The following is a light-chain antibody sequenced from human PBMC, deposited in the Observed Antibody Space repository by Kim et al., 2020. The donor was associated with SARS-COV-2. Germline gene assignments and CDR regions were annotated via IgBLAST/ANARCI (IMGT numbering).Light chain of an antibody. Sequence: GQSLTISCAGTSSDVGAYKYVSWYQQHPGKAPKLLIYDVSDRPSGVSNRFSGSKSGNTASLTISGLQAEDEADYYCTSYTSSSTYVFRTGTKVTVL. CDR2: DVS. V-gene: IGLV2-14*03. CDR1: SSDVGAYKY. J-gene: IGLJ1*01. CDR3: TSYTSSSTYV.